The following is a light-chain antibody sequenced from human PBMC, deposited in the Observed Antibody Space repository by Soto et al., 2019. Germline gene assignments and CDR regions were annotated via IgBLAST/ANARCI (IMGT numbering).Light chain of an antibody. CDR3: QSGVT. CDR2: KAS. J-gene: IGKJ4*01. V-gene: IGKV1-5*03. CDR1: QSISTW. Sequence: DIQMTQSPSTLSASVGDRDTITCRASQSISTWLAWNQQKPGKAPQLLIYKASSLESGVPARFSGSGSGTEFTLTISSLQPDDYAAYYCQSGVTFGGGTKVELK.